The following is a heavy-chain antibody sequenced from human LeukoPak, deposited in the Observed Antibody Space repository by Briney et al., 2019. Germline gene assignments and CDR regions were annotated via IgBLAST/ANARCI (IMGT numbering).Heavy chain of an antibody. CDR3: ARDPWPSGVEMADPPDY. Sequence: ASVKVSCKASGYTFNSYGISWVRQAPGQGLEWMGWISAYNGNTNYAQKPQGRVTMTTDTSTSTAYMELRSLSSDDTAVYYRARDPWPSGVEMADPPDYWGQGTLVTVSS. CDR2: ISAYNGNT. CDR1: GYTFNSYG. V-gene: IGHV1-18*01. J-gene: IGHJ4*02. D-gene: IGHD5-24*01.